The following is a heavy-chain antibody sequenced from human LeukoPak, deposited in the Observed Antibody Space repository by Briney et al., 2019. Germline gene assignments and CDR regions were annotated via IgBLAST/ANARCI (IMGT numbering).Heavy chain of an antibody. CDR1: GGTFSSYA. D-gene: IGHD2-15*01. CDR3: ARECSGGSCYKSYYYYYGMDV. V-gene: IGHV1-69*06. CDR2: IIPIFGTA. J-gene: IGHJ6*04. Sequence: SVKVSCKAPGGTFSSYAISWVRQAPGQGLEWMGGIIPIFGTANYAQKFQGRVTITADKSTSTAYMELSSLRSEDTAVYYCARECSGGSCYKSYYYYYGMDVWGKGTTVTVSS.